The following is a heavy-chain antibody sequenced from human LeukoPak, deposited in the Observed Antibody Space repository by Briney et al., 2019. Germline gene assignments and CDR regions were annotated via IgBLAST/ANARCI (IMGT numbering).Heavy chain of an antibody. CDR1: GGSFSGYY. CDR3: ARPHGTAYVESHWFDP. Sequence: SETLSLTCAVYGGSFSGYYWSWIRQPPGKGLEWIGEINHSGSTNYNPSLKSRVTISVDTSKNQFSLKLSSVTAADTAVYYCARPHGTAYVESHWFDPWGQGTLSPSPQ. J-gene: IGHJ5*02. V-gene: IGHV4-34*01. D-gene: IGHD2-21*01. CDR2: INHSGST.